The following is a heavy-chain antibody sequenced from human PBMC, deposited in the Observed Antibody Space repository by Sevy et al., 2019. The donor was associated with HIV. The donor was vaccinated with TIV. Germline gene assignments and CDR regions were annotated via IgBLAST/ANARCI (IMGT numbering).Heavy chain of an antibody. CDR2: IWSSGSYI. J-gene: IGHJ4*02. D-gene: IGHD3-10*01. CDR1: GFTFSTYN. CDR3: ARDRTYGSFIDY. V-gene: IGHV3-21*01. Sequence: GGSLRLSCAASGFTFSTYNMNWVRQAPGKGLEWVSSIWSSGSYIYYADSVKGRFTISRDKAKNSLYLQMNSLKVEDTAVYYCARDRTYGSFIDYWGQGTLVTVSS.